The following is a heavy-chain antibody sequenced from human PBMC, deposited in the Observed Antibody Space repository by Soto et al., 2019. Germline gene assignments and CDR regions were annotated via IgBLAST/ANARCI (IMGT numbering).Heavy chain of an antibody. CDR2: IYYSGST. CDR1: GASISSGGYY. CDR3: ARLHYYYYYGMDV. J-gene: IGHJ6*02. Sequence: SETLSLTCTVSGASISSGGYYWGWIRQHPGKGLEWIGYIYYSGSTHYNPSLKSRVTISVDTSKNQFSLKLSSVTAADTAVYYCARLHYYYYYGMDVWGQGTTVTVSS. V-gene: IGHV4-39*01.